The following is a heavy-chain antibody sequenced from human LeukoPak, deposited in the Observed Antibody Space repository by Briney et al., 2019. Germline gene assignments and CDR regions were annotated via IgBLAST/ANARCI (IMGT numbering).Heavy chain of an antibody. CDR2: IYYSGST. Sequence: NPSETLSLTCTVSGGSISSGGYYWSWIRQHPGKGLEWIGYIYYSGSTYYNPSLKSRVTIPVDTSKNQFSLKLSSVTAADTAVYYCARGSGYYDSSGYAYFDYWGQGTLVTVSS. V-gene: IGHV4-31*03. CDR1: GGSISSGGYY. J-gene: IGHJ4*02. CDR3: ARGSGYYDSSGYAYFDY. D-gene: IGHD3-22*01.